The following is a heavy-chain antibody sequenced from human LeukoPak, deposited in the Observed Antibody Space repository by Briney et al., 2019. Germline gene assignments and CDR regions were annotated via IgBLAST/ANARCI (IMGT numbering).Heavy chain of an antibody. Sequence: LSETLSLTCTVSSGSISSYFWSWIRQSPGKRLEWIGYISYSGSTNYNPSLKSQITMSIDTSKNQFSLKVTSVTAADTALYYCARSYSGYDSPFDFWGQGTLVTVSS. D-gene: IGHD5-12*01. V-gene: IGHV4-59*01. CDR3: ARSYSGYDSPFDF. CDR1: SGSISSYF. J-gene: IGHJ4*02. CDR2: ISYSGST.